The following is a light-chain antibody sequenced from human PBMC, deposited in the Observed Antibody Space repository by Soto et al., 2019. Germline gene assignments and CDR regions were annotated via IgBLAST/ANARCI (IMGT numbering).Light chain of an antibody. CDR1: SSDVGGYNY. V-gene: IGLV2-11*01. Sequence: QSALTQPRSVSGSPGQSVTISCTGTSSDVGGYNYVSRYQQHPGKAPKLMIYDVARRPSGVPDRFSGSKSGNTASLTISGLQAEDEADYYCCSYAGSNTLVFGGGTKLTVL. CDR2: DVA. CDR3: CSYAGSNTLV. J-gene: IGLJ2*01.